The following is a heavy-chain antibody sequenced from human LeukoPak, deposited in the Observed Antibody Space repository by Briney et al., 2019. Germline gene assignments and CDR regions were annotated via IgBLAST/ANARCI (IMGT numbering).Heavy chain of an antibody. J-gene: IGHJ6*02. D-gene: IGHD4-23*01. CDR2: INHSGST. V-gene: IGHV4-34*01. CDR1: GGSFSGYY. CDR3: ARGSTVVTRVVPYYYYYGMDV. Sequence: SETLSLTCAVYGGSFSGYYWSWIRQPPGKGLEWIGEINHSGSTNYNPSLKSRVTISVDTSKNQFPLKLSSVTAADTAVYYCARGSTVVTRVVPYYYYYGMDVWGQGTTVTVSS.